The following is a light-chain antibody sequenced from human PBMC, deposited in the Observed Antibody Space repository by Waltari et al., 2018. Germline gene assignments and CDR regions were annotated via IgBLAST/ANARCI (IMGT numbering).Light chain of an antibody. Sequence: EIVLTQSPGTLALSPGERATLSCRASQSVKNNSLAWHQQNPGQAPRLLIYGALSMATGIPDRFSGSGSGTDFTLTISRMEPEDFAVYYCQQYGGPPWTFGQGTKVEIK. CDR1: QSVKNNS. J-gene: IGKJ1*01. V-gene: IGKV3-20*01. CDR2: GAL. CDR3: QQYGGPPWT.